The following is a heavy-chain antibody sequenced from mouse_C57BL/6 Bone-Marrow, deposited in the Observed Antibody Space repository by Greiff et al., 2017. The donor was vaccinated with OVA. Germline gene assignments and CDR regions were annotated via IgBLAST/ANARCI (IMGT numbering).Heavy chain of an antibody. Sequence: EVQLQQSGAELVRPGASVKLSCTASGFNIKDDYMHWVKQRPEQGLEWIGWIDPENGDTEYASKFQGKATITADTSSNTAYLQLSSLTSEDTAVYYCTTTVYYGNYGYWGQGTTLTVSS. J-gene: IGHJ2*01. CDR3: TTTVYYGNYGY. CDR2: IDPENGDT. D-gene: IGHD2-1*01. CDR1: GFNIKDDY. V-gene: IGHV14-4*01.